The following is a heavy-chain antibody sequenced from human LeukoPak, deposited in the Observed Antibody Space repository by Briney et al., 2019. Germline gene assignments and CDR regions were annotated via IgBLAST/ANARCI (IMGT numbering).Heavy chain of an antibody. CDR3: ARVHYVWGSYRSNWFDP. J-gene: IGHJ5*02. D-gene: IGHD3-16*02. CDR1: GGSISSGGYS. Sequence: PSETLSLTCTVSGGSISSGGYSWSWIRQPPGKGLEWIGYIYHSGSTYYNPSLKSRVTISVDTSKNQFSLKLSSVTAADTAVYYCARVHYVWGSYRSNWFDPWGQGTLVTVSS. V-gene: IGHV4-30-2*01. CDR2: IYHSGST.